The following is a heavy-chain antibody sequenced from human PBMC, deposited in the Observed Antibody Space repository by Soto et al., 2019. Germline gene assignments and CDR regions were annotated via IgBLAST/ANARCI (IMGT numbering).Heavy chain of an antibody. CDR2: ISYDGSNK. Sequence: GSLRLSCAASGFTFSSYGMHWVRQAPGKGLEWVAVISYDGSNKYYADSVKGRFTVSRDNSKNTLYLQMNSLRAEDTAVYYCAKDNPYDFWSGPYYYGMDVWGQGTTVTAP. CDR1: GFTFSSYG. V-gene: IGHV3-30*18. CDR3: AKDNPYDFWSGPYYYGMDV. J-gene: IGHJ6*02. D-gene: IGHD3-3*01.